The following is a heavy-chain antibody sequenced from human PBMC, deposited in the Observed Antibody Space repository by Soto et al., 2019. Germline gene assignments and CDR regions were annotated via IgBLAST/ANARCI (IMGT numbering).Heavy chain of an antibody. Sequence: SETLSLTCTVSGGPISSGGYYWSWIRQHPGKGLEWIGYIYYSGSTYYNPSLKSRVTISVDTSKNQFSLKLSSVTAADTAVYYCARDVPPLYCSGGSCYSGYWFDPWGQGTLVTVSS. V-gene: IGHV4-31*03. D-gene: IGHD2-15*01. J-gene: IGHJ5*02. CDR3: ARDVPPLYCSGGSCYSGYWFDP. CDR2: IYYSGST. CDR1: GGPISSGGYY.